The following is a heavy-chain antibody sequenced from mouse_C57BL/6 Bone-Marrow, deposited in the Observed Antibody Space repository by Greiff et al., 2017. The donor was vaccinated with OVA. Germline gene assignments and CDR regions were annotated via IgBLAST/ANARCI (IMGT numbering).Heavy chain of an antibody. Sequence: QVQLKQSGAELMKPGASVKLSCKATGYTFTGYWIEWVKQRPGHGLEWIGEILPGSGSTNYNEKFKGKATFTADTSSTTAYMQLSSLTTEDSASYYGAREEYYGSRRYWFFDDWGTGTTVTVSS. CDR1: GYTFTGYW. CDR3: AREEYYGSRRYWFFDD. D-gene: IGHD1-1*01. V-gene: IGHV1-9*01. J-gene: IGHJ1*03. CDR2: ILPGSGST.